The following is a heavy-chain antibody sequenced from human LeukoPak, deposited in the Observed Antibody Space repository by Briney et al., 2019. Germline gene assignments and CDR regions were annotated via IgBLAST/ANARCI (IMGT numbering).Heavy chain of an antibody. J-gene: IGHJ4*02. V-gene: IGHV3-48*03. D-gene: IGHD5-18*01. CDR1: GFTFSSYE. Sequence: GGSLRLSCAASGFTFSSYEMNWVRQAPGKGLEWVSYISSSGSTIYYADSVKGRFTISRDDAKNSLYLQMNSLRAEDTAVYYCRGYGYGLDYWGQGTLVTVSS. CDR2: ISSSGSTI. CDR3: RGYGYGLDY.